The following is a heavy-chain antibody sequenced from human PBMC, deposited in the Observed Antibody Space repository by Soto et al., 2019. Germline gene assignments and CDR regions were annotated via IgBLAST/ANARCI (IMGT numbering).Heavy chain of an antibody. D-gene: IGHD2-21*01. CDR2: ILYSGTT. CDR3: ARLGWGNGDSDY. Sequence: LSLTCTVSGGSISKSNYFWGWIRQAPGKGLEWIASILYSGTTSYNSSLKSRVAISVDTSKNQFSLKLNSVTAADTAVYYCARLGWGNGDSDYWGQGTLVTVSS. J-gene: IGHJ4*02. CDR1: GGSISKSNYF. V-gene: IGHV4-39*01.